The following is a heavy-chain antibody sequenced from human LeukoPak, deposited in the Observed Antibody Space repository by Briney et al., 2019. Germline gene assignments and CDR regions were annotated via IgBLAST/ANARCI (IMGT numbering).Heavy chain of an antibody. J-gene: IGHJ3*02. Sequence: PSETLSLTCTVSGGSISSYYWSWIRQPAGRGLEWIGRIYTSGSTNYNPSLKSRVTMSVDTSKNQFSLELSSVTAADTAVYYCARDSPFGSGWVDAFDIWGQGTMVTVSS. D-gene: IGHD6-19*01. CDR1: GGSISSYY. CDR2: IYTSGST. CDR3: ARDSPFGSGWVDAFDI. V-gene: IGHV4-4*07.